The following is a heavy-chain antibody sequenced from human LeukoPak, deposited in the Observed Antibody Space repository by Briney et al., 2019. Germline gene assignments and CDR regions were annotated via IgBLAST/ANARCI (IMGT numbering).Heavy chain of an antibody. J-gene: IGHJ6*02. CDR1: GYTFTGYY. Sequence: ASVKVSCKASGYTFTGYYMHWVRQAPGQGLEWMGWINPNSGGTNYAQKFQGRVTMTRDTSISTAYMELSRLRSDDTAVYYCARDRPRRSIAVAGTGYYYYGMDVWGQGTTVTVSS. D-gene: IGHD6-19*01. CDR3: ARDRPRRSIAVAGTGYYYYGMDV. V-gene: IGHV1-2*02. CDR2: INPNSGGT.